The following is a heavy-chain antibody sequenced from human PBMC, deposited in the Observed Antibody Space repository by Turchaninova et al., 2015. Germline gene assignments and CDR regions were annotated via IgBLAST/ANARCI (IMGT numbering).Heavy chain of an antibody. D-gene: IGHD1-26*01. CDR3: ARGESSSWLGYSGSYYAFDY. Sequence: VHFQESGPRLVKPWGPFSRTCWVWGGSEAGKKCGTVARQGPGRGMEWMGGIYYTGTTTYNPSFKSRIIMSIDTSKKLFSLNVKSETAADTAVYYCARGESSSWLGYSGSYYAFDYWGQGILVTVSS. CDR2: IYYTGTT. J-gene: IGHJ4*02. V-gene: IGHV4-4*02. CDR1: GGSEAGKKC.